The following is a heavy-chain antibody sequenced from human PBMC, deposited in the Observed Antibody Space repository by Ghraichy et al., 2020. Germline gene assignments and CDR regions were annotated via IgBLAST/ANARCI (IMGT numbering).Heavy chain of an antibody. V-gene: IGHV3-30*04. CDR3: ARDLIFVGYGDSFDY. CDR1: GFTFSSYA. Sequence: GGSLRLSCAASGFTFSSYAMHWVRQAPGKGLEWVAVISYDGSNKYYVDSVKGRFTISRDNSKNTLYLQMNSLRAEDTAVYYCARDLIFVGYGDSFDYWGQGTLVTVSS. J-gene: IGHJ4*02. D-gene: IGHD4-17*01. CDR2: ISYDGSNK.